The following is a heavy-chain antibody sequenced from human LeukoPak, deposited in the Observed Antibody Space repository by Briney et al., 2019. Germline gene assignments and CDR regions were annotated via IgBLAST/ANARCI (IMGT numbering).Heavy chain of an antibody. J-gene: IGHJ6*03. Sequence: GSLRLSCAASGFTFSSYSMNWVRQAPGKGLEWVSYISSSSSTIYYADSVKGRFTISRDNAKNSLYLQMNSLRAEDTAVYYCARESGSRNYDFWSGYYDYYYYYMDVWGKGTTVTVSS. CDR3: ARESGSRNYDFWSGYYDYYYYYMDV. CDR2: ISSSSSTI. D-gene: IGHD3-3*01. V-gene: IGHV3-48*01. CDR1: GFTFSSYS.